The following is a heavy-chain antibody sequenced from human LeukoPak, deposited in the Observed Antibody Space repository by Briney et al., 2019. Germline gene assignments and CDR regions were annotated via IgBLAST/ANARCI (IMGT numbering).Heavy chain of an antibody. Sequence: SETLSLTCTVSGGSISSSSYYWGWIRQPPGKGLEWIGSIYYSGSTYYNPSLKSRVTISVDTSKNQFSLKLSSVTAADTAVYYCGRMGPRIAVAVPFDYWGQGTLVTVSS. J-gene: IGHJ4*02. D-gene: IGHD6-19*01. V-gene: IGHV4-39*01. CDR2: IYYSGST. CDR3: GRMGPRIAVAVPFDY. CDR1: GGSISSSSYY.